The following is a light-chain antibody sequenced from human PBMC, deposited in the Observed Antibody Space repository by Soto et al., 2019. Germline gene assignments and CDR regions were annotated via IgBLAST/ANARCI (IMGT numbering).Light chain of an antibody. CDR1: QNIRGTY. CDR2: ATS. CDR3: QQYGDSIT. Sequence: ETVLTQSPAILSLSPGDRATLSCRASQNIRGTYFAWYQQKPGQAPRLLVYATSTRVTGVPDRFSGSGSGTDFTLTISRLEPEDFAVYHCQQYGDSITFGGGTKVEIK. J-gene: IGKJ4*01. V-gene: IGKV3-20*01.